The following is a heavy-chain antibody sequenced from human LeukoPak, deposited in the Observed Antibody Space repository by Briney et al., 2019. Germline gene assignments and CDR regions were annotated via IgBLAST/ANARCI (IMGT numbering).Heavy chain of an antibody. CDR3: AKDPSSSYYYYMDV. CDR2: ISGSGGST. V-gene: IGHV3-23*01. Sequence: GGSLRLSCAASGFTFSSYAMSWVRQAPGKGLEWVPAISGSGGSTYYADSVKGRFTISRDNSKNTLYLQMNSLRAEDTAVYYCAKDPSSSYYYYMDVWGKGTTVTVSS. D-gene: IGHD2-2*01. CDR1: GFTFSSYA. J-gene: IGHJ6*03.